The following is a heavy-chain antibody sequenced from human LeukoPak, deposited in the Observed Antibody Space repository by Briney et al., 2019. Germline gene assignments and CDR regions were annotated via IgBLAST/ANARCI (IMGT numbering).Heavy chain of an antibody. Sequence: PGGSLRLSCAASGFTFSSYWMSWVRQAPGKGLEWVANIKQDGSEKYYVDSVKGRFTISRDNAKNSLYLQMNSLRAEDTAVYYCARTPVGVSAGDYYFDYWGQGTLVTVSS. J-gene: IGHJ4*02. V-gene: IGHV3-7*01. D-gene: IGHD2-2*01. CDR2: IKQDGSEK. CDR3: ARTPVGVSAGDYYFDY. CDR1: GFTFSSYW.